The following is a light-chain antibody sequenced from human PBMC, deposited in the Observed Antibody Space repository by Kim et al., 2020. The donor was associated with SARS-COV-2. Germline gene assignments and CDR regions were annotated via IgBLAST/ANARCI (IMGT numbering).Light chain of an antibody. Sequence: GQGVPISCTGSTSNIGAGYEVHWYQQLPGTAPKLLIYGDTDRPSGVPDRFSGSKSGTSASLAITGLQAEDEADYYCQSYDSSLRVVFGGGTKVTVL. V-gene: IGLV1-40*01. J-gene: IGLJ2*01. CDR1: TSNIGAGYE. CDR3: QSYDSSLRVV. CDR2: GDT.